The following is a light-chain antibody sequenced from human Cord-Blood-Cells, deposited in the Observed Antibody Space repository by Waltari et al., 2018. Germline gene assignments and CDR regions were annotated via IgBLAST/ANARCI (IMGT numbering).Light chain of an antibody. CDR3: MQGTHWPLWT. J-gene: IGKJ1*01. CDR1: QSLVHSDGNTY. Sequence: DVVMTQSPLSLPVTLGQPASISCRSSQSLVHSDGNTYLNWFQQRPGQSPRRLIYKVSSRDSGVPDRFSGSGSGTDFTLKISRVEAEDVGVYYCMQGTHWPLWTFGQGTKVEIK. CDR2: KVS. V-gene: IGKV2-30*02.